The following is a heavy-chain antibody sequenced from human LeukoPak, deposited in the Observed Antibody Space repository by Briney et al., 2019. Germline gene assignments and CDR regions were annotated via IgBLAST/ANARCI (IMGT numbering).Heavy chain of an antibody. J-gene: IGHJ3*02. V-gene: IGHV3-23*01. Sequence: PGGSLRLSCVASGFTFSSYGMNWVRLAPGKGLEWVSGTGVSGGIIYYADFVKGRFTISRDNFKNTLFLHMNSLRAEDTAVYYCAKGLRQWLLPPWDAFDIWGQGTMVTVSS. D-gene: IGHD3-22*01. CDR3: AKGLRQWLLPPWDAFDI. CDR1: GFTFSSYG. CDR2: TGVSGGII.